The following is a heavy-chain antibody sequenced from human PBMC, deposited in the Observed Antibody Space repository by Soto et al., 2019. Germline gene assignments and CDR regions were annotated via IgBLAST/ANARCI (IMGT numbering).Heavy chain of an antibody. CDR3: AKDRKEGILRFLEWLVLPGDY. CDR2: INPSTGSA. CDR1: GYTFTSYY. V-gene: IGHV1-46*01. J-gene: IGHJ4*02. D-gene: IGHD3-3*01. Sequence: ASVKVSCKASGYTFTSYYIHWVRQAPGQGLEWMGIINPSTGSASYARMFQGRVAMTRDTSTSTVYMEVSGLRSEDTAVYYCAKDRKEGILRFLEWLVLPGDYWGQGTLVTVSS.